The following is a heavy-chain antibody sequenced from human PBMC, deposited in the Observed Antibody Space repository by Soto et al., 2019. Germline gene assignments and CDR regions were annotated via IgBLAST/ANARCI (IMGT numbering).Heavy chain of an antibody. CDR2: ISAHNGNT. V-gene: IGHV1-18*01. CDR3: ARGRYGDY. Sequence: QVHLVQSGAEVKKPGASAKVSCQGSGYAFTTYGITWVRQAPGQGLEWMGWISAHNGNTNYAQKLQGRVTVTRDTSTSTAYMELRSLRYDDTAVYDCARGRYGDYWGQGALVTVSS. CDR1: GYAFTTYG. J-gene: IGHJ4*02. D-gene: IGHD1-1*01.